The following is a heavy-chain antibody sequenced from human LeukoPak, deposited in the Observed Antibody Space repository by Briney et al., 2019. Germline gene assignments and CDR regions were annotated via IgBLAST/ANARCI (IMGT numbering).Heavy chain of an antibody. CDR1: GFNFANYW. CDR2: IYPGDSDT. D-gene: IGHD3-10*01. J-gene: IGHJ4*02. CDR3: AKQSKPGGSSTPFDC. V-gene: IGHV5-51*01. Sequence: GESLKISCKGSGFNFANYWIAWVRQMPGKGLEWMGVIYPGDSDTRYSPSFQGQVTISADKSISTAYLQWGGLKASDTAMYYCAKQSKPGGSSTPFDCWGQGTLVTVSS.